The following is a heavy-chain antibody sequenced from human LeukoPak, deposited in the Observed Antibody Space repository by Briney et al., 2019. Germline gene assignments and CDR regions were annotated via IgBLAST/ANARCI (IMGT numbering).Heavy chain of an antibody. CDR3: ARGGPDSSDQDWFDP. V-gene: IGHV1-18*01. J-gene: IGHJ5*02. CDR2: ITAYNGDT. Sequence: ASVKVSCKTSGYTFTNFAINWVRQAPGQGLEGMGWITAYNGDTNYAQKLQGRVSMTTDTSTSTAYMELRNLSSDDTAVYYCARGGPDSSDQDWFDPWGQGTLVAVSS. CDR1: GYTFTNFA. D-gene: IGHD6-19*01.